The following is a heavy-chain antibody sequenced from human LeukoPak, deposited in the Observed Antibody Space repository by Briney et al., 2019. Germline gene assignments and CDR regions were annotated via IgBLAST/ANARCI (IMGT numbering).Heavy chain of an antibody. Sequence: GESLEISCEGSGYRFASYWIGWVRQMPGKGLEWMGIIYPGDSDTRYSPSFQGQVTISADKSISTAYLQWSSLKASDTAMYYCARAYYYDSSGYLYYFDYWGQGTLVTVSS. J-gene: IGHJ4*02. V-gene: IGHV5-51*01. CDR3: ARAYYYDSSGYLYYFDY. CDR1: GYRFASYW. D-gene: IGHD3-22*01. CDR2: IYPGDSDT.